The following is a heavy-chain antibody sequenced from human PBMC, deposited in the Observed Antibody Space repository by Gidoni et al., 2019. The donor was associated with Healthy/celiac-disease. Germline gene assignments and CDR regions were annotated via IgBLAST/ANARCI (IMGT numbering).Heavy chain of an antibody. V-gene: IGHV1-2*02. CDR1: GYTFTGYY. CDR2: INPNSGGT. J-gene: IGHJ5*02. CDR3: ARPATVTTQNWFDP. Sequence: QVQLVQSGAEVKQPGASVKVSCQASGYTFTGYYMHWVRQAPGQGLEWMGWINPNSGGTNYAQKFQGRVTMTRDTSISTAYMELSRLRSDDTAVYYCARPATVTTQNWFDPWGQGTLVTVSS. D-gene: IGHD4-17*01.